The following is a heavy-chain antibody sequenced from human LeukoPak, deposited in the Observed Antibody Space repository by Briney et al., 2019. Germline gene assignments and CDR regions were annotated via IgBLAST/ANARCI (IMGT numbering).Heavy chain of an antibody. CDR3: ARDRGGYNSASDY. CDR1: GFTLSSYS. V-gene: IGHV3-21*01. CDR2: ISSSSSYI. D-gene: IGHD5-24*01. Sequence: GGSLRLSCAASGFTLSSYSMNWVRQAPGKGLEWVSSISSSSSYIYYADSVKGRFTISRDNAKNSLYLQMNSLRAEDTAVYYCARDRGGYNSASDYSGQGTLVTVSS. J-gene: IGHJ4*02.